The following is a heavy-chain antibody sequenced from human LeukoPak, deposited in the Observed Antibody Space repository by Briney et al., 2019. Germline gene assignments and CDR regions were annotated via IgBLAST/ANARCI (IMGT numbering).Heavy chain of an antibody. CDR2: IYYSGST. V-gene: IGHV4-59*08. CDR3: ARLMGYSYGTFDY. J-gene: IGHJ4*02. Sequence: SETLSLTCTVSGGSISSYYWSWIRQPPGKGLEWIGYIYYSGSTNYNTSLKSRVTISVDTSKNQFSLKLSSVTAADTAVYYCARLMGYSYGTFDYWGQGTLVTVSS. D-gene: IGHD5-18*01. CDR1: GGSISSYY.